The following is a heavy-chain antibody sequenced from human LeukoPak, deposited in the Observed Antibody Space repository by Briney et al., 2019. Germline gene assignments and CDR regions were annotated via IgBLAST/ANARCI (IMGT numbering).Heavy chain of an antibody. V-gene: IGHV5-10-1*01. CDR3: ARHLPLWFGELLSWEYYYYGMDV. Sequence: GESLKISCKGSEYSFTSYWISWVRQMPGKGLEWMGRIDPSDSYTNYSPSFQGHVTISADKSISTAYLQWSSLKASDTAMYYCARHLPLWFGELLSWEYYYYGMDVWGKGTTVTVSS. J-gene: IGHJ6*04. D-gene: IGHD3-10*01. CDR2: IDPSDSYT. CDR1: EYSFTSYW.